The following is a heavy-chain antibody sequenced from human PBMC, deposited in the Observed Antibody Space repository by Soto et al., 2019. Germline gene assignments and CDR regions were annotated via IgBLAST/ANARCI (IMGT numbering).Heavy chain of an antibody. Sequence: SVNGYCKSSGCTFSGYTSSWVRLNPEQGLEWMGRIIPILGIANYAQKFQGRVTITADKSTSTAYMELSSLRSEDTAVYYCARGFGNYVSYDSDMDVWGKGTTVTVFS. J-gene: IGHJ6*03. CDR1: GCTFSGYT. V-gene: IGHV1-69*02. CDR2: IIPILGIA. D-gene: IGHD5-12*01. CDR3: ARGFGNYVSYDSDMDV.